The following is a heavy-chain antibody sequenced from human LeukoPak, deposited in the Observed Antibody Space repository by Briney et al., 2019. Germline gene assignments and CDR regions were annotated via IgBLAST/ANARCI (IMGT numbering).Heavy chain of an antibody. D-gene: IGHD1-26*01. CDR3: ARDDKWELLFDY. J-gene: IGHJ4*02. CDR2: IYYSGST. CDR1: TFSSYW. V-gene: IGHV4-39*07. Sequence: TFSSYWMSWVRQPPGKGLEWIGSIYYSGSTYYNPSLKSRVTISVDTSKNQFSLKLSSVTAADTAVYYCARDDKWELLFDYWGQGTLVTVSS.